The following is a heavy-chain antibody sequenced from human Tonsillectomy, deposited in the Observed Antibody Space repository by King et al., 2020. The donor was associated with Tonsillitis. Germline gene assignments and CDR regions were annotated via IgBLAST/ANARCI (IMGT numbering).Heavy chain of an antibody. CDR1: GFSFTTYW. Sequence: VQLVESGAEVKKPGESLKISCPGSGFSFTTYWIGWVRHMPGKGLEWMGIIYPGDSDTRYSPSIQGQVTISVDKSISTAYLQWSSLKASDTAMYYCARRRMGGFDFFDYWGQGTLVTVSS. D-gene: IGHD5-12*01. CDR3: ARRRMGGFDFFDY. V-gene: IGHV5-51*01. J-gene: IGHJ4*02. CDR2: IYPGDSDT.